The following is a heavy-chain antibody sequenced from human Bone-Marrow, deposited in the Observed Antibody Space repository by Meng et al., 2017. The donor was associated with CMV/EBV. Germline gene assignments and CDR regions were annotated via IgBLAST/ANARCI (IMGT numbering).Heavy chain of an antibody. V-gene: IGHV1-58*01. D-gene: IGHD3-3*01. CDR3: ARAYLTIFYGMDV. Sequence: SVKVSCKASGFTFTSSAVQWVRQARGQRLEWIGWIVVGSGNTNYAQKFQERVTITRDMSTSTAYMELSSLRSEDTAVYYCARAYLTIFYGMDVWGQGTTVTVSS. CDR2: IVVGSGNT. CDR1: GFTFTSSA. J-gene: IGHJ6*02.